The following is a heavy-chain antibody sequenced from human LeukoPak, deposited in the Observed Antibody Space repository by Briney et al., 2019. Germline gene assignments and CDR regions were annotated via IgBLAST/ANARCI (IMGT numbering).Heavy chain of an antibody. J-gene: IGHJ4*02. D-gene: IGHD2-15*01. CDR1: GFTFSSHW. V-gene: IGHV3-7*01. Sequence: GGSLRLSCAASGFTFSSHWMSWVRQAPGKGLEWVAHIRQDGSEKCYLDSVKGRFTISRDNAKNSLYLQMNSLRAEDTAVYYCTRDTPVVAAIGAHWGQGTLVTVSS. CDR2: IRQDGSEK. CDR3: TRDTPVVAAIGAH.